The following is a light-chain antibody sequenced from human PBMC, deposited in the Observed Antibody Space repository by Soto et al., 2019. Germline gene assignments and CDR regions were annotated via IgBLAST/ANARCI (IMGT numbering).Light chain of an antibody. J-gene: IGLJ3*02. V-gene: IGLV4-60*02. Sequence: QSVLTQSSSASASLGSSVKLTCTLSSGHSRSIIAWHQQQPGKAPRYLMKLEGSGSYNKGSGVPDRFSGSSSGADRYLTISNLQFEDEADYYCETWDTNTRVFGGGTQRTVL. CDR1: SGHSRSI. CDR2: LEGSGSY. CDR3: ETWDTNTRV.